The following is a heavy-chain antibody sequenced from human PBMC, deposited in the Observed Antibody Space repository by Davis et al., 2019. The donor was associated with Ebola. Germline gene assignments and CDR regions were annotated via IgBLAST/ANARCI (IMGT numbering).Heavy chain of an antibody. J-gene: IGHJ5*02. Sequence: SVKVSCKASGGTFSSFEVSWLRQAPGQGLEWMGGIIPIFRSPKYAQKFQGRLTITADESTKTAYMELSSLRSEDTAMYYCARVRTGYYFDSSDSPSWFDPWGLGTLVIVSS. CDR3: ARVRTGYYFDSSDSPSWFDP. V-gene: IGHV1-69*13. CDR1: GGTFSSFE. CDR2: IIPIFRSP. D-gene: IGHD3-22*01.